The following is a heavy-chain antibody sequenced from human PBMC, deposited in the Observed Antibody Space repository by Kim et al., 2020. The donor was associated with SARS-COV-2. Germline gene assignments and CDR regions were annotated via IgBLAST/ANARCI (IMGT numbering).Heavy chain of an antibody. J-gene: IGHJ4*02. Sequence: SETLSLTCAVYGGSFSGYYWSWIRQPPGKGLEWIGEINHSGSTNYNPSLKSRVTISVDTSKNQFSLKLSSVTAADTAVYYCARASWALVVVDYWGQGTL. D-gene: IGHD2-15*01. CDR2: INHSGST. CDR1: GGSFSGYY. CDR3: ARASWALVVVDY. V-gene: IGHV4-34*01.